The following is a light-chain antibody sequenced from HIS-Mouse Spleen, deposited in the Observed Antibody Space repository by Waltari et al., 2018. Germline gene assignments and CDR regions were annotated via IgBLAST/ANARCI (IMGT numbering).Light chain of an antibody. CDR1: QSLLHSNGYNY. V-gene: IGKV2-28*01. J-gene: IGKJ1*01. CDR3: MQALQTSWT. CDR2: LGS. Sequence: IVMTQSPLSLPVTPGEPATISRRSSQSLLHSNGYNYLDWYLQKPGQSPQLLIYLGSNRASGVPDRFSGSGSGTDFTLKISRVEAEDVGVYYCMQALQTSWTFGQGTKVEIK.